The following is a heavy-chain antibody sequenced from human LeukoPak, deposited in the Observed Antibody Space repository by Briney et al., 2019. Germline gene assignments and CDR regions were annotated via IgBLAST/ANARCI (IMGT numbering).Heavy chain of an antibody. V-gene: IGHV3-21*01. CDR3: ARDRTTVTTFDY. CDR1: RFIFSTYT. Sequence: PGGSLRISCAASRFIFSTYTMIWVRQAPGKGLEWVSSISSSSSYIYYADSVKGRFTISRDNAKNSLYLQMNTLRAEDTAVYYCARDRTTVTTFDYWGQGTLVTVSS. D-gene: IGHD4-17*01. J-gene: IGHJ4*02. CDR2: ISSSSSYI.